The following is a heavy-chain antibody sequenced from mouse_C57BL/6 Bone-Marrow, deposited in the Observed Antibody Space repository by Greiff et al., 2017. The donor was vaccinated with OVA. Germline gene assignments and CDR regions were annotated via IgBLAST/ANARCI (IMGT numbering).Heavy chain of an antibody. Sequence: EVKLVESDGGLVQPKGSLKLSCAASGFSFNTYAMNWVRQAPGKGLEWVALIRSKSNNNATYYADSVKDSFTISRDDSESMLNLQMKNLKTEDTAMYYCVRDSPYAMDYWGQGTSVTVSS. CDR3: VRDSPYAMDY. J-gene: IGHJ4*01. V-gene: IGHV10-1*01. D-gene: IGHD6-1*01. CDR1: GFSFNTYA. CDR2: IRSKSNNNAT.